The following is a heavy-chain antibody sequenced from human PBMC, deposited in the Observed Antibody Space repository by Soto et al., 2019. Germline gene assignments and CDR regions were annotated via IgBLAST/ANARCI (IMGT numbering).Heavy chain of an antibody. D-gene: IGHD1-26*01. CDR1: GFTFSSND. Sequence: RALRLSCAASGFTFSSNDLHWVRQAPGQGLEWVAIISYDGSNEYYADAVKGRFSISRDNSKNTLYLQMNSLRAEDTAVYYCAKRRGATTIVMEPFDYWGQGTLVTVSS. J-gene: IGHJ4*02. CDR2: ISYDGSNE. CDR3: AKRRGATTIVMEPFDY. V-gene: IGHV3-30*18.